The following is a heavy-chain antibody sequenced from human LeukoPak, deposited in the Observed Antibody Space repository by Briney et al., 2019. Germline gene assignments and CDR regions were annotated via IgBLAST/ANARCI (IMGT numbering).Heavy chain of an antibody. CDR3: ARDTGPGWPQPIDAFDI. Sequence: PSETLSLTCTVSGGSISSYYWSWIRQPPGKGLEWIGYIYYSGSTNYNPSLKSRVTISVDTSKNQFSLKLSSVTVADTAVYYCARDTGPGWPQPIDAFDIWGQGTMVTVSS. J-gene: IGHJ3*02. D-gene: IGHD1-14*01. CDR1: GGSISSYY. CDR2: IYYSGST. V-gene: IGHV4-59*01.